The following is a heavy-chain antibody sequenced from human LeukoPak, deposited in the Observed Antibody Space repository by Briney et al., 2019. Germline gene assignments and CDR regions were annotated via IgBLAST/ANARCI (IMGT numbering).Heavy chain of an antibody. V-gene: IGHV1-69*13. CDR3: ARDRTIAAAPNFDY. D-gene: IGHD6-13*01. CDR2: IIPIFGTA. CDR1: GYTFIDYY. J-gene: IGHJ4*02. Sequence: SVKVSCKASGYTFIDYYIHWVRQAPGQGLEWMGGIIPIFGTANYAQKFQGRVTITADESTSTAYMELSSLRSEDTAVYYCARDRTIAAAPNFDYWGQGTLVTVSS.